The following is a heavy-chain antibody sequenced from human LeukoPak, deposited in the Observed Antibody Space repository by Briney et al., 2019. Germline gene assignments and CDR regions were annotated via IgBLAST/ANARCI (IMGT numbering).Heavy chain of an antibody. Sequence: GGSLRLSCAASGFAFSTYTIHWVRQVPGKGLMWVSRINNDGRSTTYADSVKGRFTITRDNAQNSLTLHMNTLRADDTAVYYCAKDGGTHFDHWGQGTLVTVSS. J-gene: IGHJ4*02. CDR2: INNDGRST. D-gene: IGHD1-26*01. CDR3: AKDGGTHFDH. V-gene: IGHV3-74*01. CDR1: GFAFSTYT.